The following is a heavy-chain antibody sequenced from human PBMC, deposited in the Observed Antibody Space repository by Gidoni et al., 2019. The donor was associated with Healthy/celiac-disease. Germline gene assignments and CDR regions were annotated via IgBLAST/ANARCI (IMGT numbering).Heavy chain of an antibody. CDR2: IKQDGSEK. Sequence: EVQLVESGGGLVQPGGSLRLACAASGFTFSSTWMSWVRQAPGKGLEGVANIKQDGSEKYYVDSVKGRFTISRDNAKNSLYLQMNSLRAEDTAVYYCARVTRNSYYDSSGYYYQWFSGFDYWGQGTLVTVSS. D-gene: IGHD3-22*01. CDR3: ARVTRNSYYDSSGYYYQWFSGFDY. CDR1: GFTFSSTW. J-gene: IGHJ4*02. V-gene: IGHV3-7*03.